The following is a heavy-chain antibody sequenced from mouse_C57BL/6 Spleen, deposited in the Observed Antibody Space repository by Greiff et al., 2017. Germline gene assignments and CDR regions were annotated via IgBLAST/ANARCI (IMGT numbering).Heavy chain of an antibody. CDR1: GFNIKNTY. CDR3: ASGRDYCGSSYDLDY. J-gene: IGHJ2*01. V-gene: IGHV14-3*01. D-gene: IGHD1-1*01. Sequence: EVQLQQSVAELVRPGASVKLSCTASGFNIKNTYMHWVKQRPEQGLEWIGRIDPANGNTKYAPKFQGKATITADTSSDTAYLQLSSLTSEDTAIDYCASGRDYCGSSYDLDYWGQGTTLTVSS. CDR2: IDPANGNT.